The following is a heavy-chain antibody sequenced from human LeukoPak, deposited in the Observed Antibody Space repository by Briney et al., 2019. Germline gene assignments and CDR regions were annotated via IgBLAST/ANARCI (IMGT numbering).Heavy chain of an antibody. CDR3: AKGGFWSAYYTASDY. CDR1: GFTFNDYS. J-gene: IGHJ4*02. CDR2: ISSSSSTI. Sequence: PGGSLRLSCAASGFTFNDYSMNWVRQAPGKGLEWVSYISSSSSTIYYADSVKGRFTISRDNAKNSLYLQMNSLRAEDTAVYYCAKGGFWSAYYTASDYWGQGTLVTVSS. V-gene: IGHV3-48*01. D-gene: IGHD3-3*01.